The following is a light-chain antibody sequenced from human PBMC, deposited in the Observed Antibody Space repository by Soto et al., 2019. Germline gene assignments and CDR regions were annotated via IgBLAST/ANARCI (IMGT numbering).Light chain of an antibody. V-gene: IGKV1-33*01. J-gene: IGKJ5*01. CDR1: QDINNY. CDR2: DAT. Sequence: DIQMTQSSSSLSASVGDRVTITCRAGQDINNYLDWYQVKPGKAPKLLIYDATNLETGVPSRFSGSGSRTDFSFTISSLQPEYVAIYYCHQYDNLPPTFGQGTRLEI. CDR3: HQYDNLPPT.